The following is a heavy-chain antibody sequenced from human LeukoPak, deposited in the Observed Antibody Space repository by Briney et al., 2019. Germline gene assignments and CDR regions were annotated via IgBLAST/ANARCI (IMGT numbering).Heavy chain of an antibody. CDR3: ARELGSGYYYYGMDV. CDR2: IYSGGST. J-gene: IGHJ6*02. Sequence: PGGSLRLSCAASGFNVSSNYMSWVRQAPGKGLEWVSVIYSGGSTYYADSVKGRFIISRDNAKNSLYLQMNSLRAEDTAVYCCARELGSGYYYYGMDVWGQGTTVTVSS. D-gene: IGHD3-10*01. V-gene: IGHV3-53*01. CDR1: GFNVSSNY.